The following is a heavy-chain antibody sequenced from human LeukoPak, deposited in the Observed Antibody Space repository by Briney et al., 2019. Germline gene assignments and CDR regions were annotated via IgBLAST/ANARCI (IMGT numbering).Heavy chain of an antibody. CDR2: IIPIFGTA. D-gene: IGHD2-2*01. CDR1: GGTFSSYA. J-gene: IGHJ3*02. CDR3: ARLGYCSSTSCYPDDAFDI. V-gene: IGHV1-69*13. Sequence: ASVKVSCKASGGTFSSYAISWVRQAPGQGLEWMGVIIPIFGTANYAQKFQGRVTITADESTSTAYMELSSLRSEDTAVYYCARLGYCSSTSCYPDDAFDIWGQGTMVTVSS.